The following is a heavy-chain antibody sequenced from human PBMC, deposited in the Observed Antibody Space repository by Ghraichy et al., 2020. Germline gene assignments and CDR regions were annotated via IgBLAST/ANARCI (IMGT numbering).Heavy chain of an antibody. CDR2: ISAYNGNA. Sequence: ASVKVSCKASGYTFTSYGISWVRQAPGQGLEWMGWISAYNGNANYAQKLQGRVTMTTDTSTSTAYMELRSLRSDDTAVYYCARVGYVDYYYGMDVWGQGTTVTVSS. D-gene: IGHD1-1*01. CDR1: GYTFTSYG. J-gene: IGHJ6*02. V-gene: IGHV1-18*04. CDR3: ARVGYVDYYYGMDV.